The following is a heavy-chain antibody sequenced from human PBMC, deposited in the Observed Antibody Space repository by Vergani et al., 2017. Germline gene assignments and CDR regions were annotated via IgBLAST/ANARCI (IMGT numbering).Heavy chain of an antibody. CDR1: GFTFSSYS. CDR2: ISSSSSYI. V-gene: IGHV3-21*01. Sequence: EVQLVESGGGLVKPGGSLRLSCAASGFTFSSYSMNWVRQAPGKGLEWVSSISSSSSYIYYADSVKGRFTISRDNAKNELYLQMNSLRAEDTAVYYCARGTPYCSSTSCYLDYWGQGTLVTVSS. D-gene: IGHD2-2*01. J-gene: IGHJ4*02. CDR3: ARGTPYCSSTSCYLDY.